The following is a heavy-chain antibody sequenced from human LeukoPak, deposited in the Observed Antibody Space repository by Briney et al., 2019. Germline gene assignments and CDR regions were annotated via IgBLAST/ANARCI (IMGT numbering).Heavy chain of an antibody. CDR1: GFSFSSYA. D-gene: IGHD3-22*01. CDR3: AKEYYDSSGYDFDY. Sequence: GGSLRLSCAASGFSFSSYAMTWVRQAPGKGLEWVSAINGRGDHTYYADSVKGRFTISRDHSKSTPYLQMNSLRAEDTAVYYCAKEYYDSSGYDFDYWGQGTLVTVSS. J-gene: IGHJ4*02. CDR2: INGRGDHT. V-gene: IGHV3-23*01.